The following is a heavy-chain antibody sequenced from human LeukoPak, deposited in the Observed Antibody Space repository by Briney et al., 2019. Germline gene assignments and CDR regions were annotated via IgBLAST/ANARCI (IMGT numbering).Heavy chain of an antibody. CDR3: ARARITIFGVAFFDP. V-gene: IGHV4-61*02. CDR2: IYTSGST. J-gene: IGHJ5*02. CDR1: GVSISSGSYY. Sequence: SETLSLTCTVSGVSISSGSYYWSWIRQPAGKGLEWIGRIYTSGSTNYNPSLKSRVTISVDTSKNQFSLKLSSVTAADTAVYYCARARITIFGVAFFDPWGQGTLVTVSS. D-gene: IGHD3-3*01.